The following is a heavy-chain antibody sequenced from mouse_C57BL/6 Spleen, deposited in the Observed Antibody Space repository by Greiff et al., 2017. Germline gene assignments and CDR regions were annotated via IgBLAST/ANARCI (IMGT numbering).Heavy chain of an antibody. D-gene: IGHD6-5*01. J-gene: IGHJ4*01. V-gene: IGHV1-52*01. CDR2: IDPSDSET. CDR1: GYTFTSYW. Sequence: QVQLQQPGAELVRPGSSVKLSCKASGYTFTSYWMHWVKQRPIQGLEWIGNIDPSDSETHYNQKFKDKATLTVDTSSSTAYMQLSSLTSEDSAVYYCARYAYYAMDYWGQGTSVTVSS. CDR3: ARYAYYAMDY.